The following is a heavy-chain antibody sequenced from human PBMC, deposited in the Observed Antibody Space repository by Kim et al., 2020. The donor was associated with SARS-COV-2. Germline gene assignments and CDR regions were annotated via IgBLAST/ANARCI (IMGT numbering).Heavy chain of an antibody. CDR3: AKDSALDT. D-gene: IGHD3-10*01. Sequence: GGSLRLSCAASGFTFSSYGMHWVRQAPGKGLEWVAVISYDGSDKYYADSVKGRFTISRDNSKNTLYLQMNSLRAEDTAVYYCAKDSALDTCGQGTLVPV. CDR2: ISYDGSDK. CDR1: GFTFSSYG. V-gene: IGHV3-30*18. J-gene: IGHJ5*02.